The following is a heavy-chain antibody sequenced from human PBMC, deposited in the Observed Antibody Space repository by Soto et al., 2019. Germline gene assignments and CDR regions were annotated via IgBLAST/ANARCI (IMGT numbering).Heavy chain of an antibody. CDR2: IYYSGRT. V-gene: IGHV4-61*01. D-gene: IGHD6-19*01. CDR1: GGSVSSGSYY. Sequence: QVQLQESGPGLVKPSETLSLTCTVSGGSVSSGSYYWSWIRQPPGKVLEWIGYIYYSGRTNYNPSLKSRVTISVDTSKNQFSLKMSSVTAADTAVYYCARGIEGWYQGRYYYGMDVWGQGTTVTVSS. J-gene: IGHJ6*02. CDR3: ARGIEGWYQGRYYYGMDV.